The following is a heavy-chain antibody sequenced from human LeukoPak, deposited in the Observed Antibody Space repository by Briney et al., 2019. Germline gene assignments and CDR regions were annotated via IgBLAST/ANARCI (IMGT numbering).Heavy chain of an antibody. V-gene: IGHV3-48*01. CDR2: ISSSSSTI. Sequence: RGSLRLSCAASGFTFSSYSMNWVRQAPGKGLEWVSYISSSSSTIYYADSVKGRFTISRDNAKNSLYLQMNSLRAEDTAVYYCARVPVLSYGDYAWYWGQGTLVTVSS. J-gene: IGHJ4*02. D-gene: IGHD4-17*01. CDR1: GFTFSSYS. CDR3: ARVPVLSYGDYAWY.